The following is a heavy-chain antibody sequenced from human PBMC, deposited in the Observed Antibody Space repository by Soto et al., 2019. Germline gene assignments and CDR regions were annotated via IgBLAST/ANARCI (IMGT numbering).Heavy chain of an antibody. V-gene: IGHV3-23*01. D-gene: IGHD4-4*01. CDR2: ISGSGGST. CDR3: ANRNEPTVTDDVGYYYYMDV. Sequence: GGSLRLSCAASGFTFSSYAMSWVRQAPGKGLEWVSAISGSGGSTYYADSVKGRFTISRDNSKNTLYLQMNSLGAEDTAVYYCANRNEPTVTDDVGYYYYMDVWGKGTTVTVSS. CDR1: GFTFSSYA. J-gene: IGHJ6*03.